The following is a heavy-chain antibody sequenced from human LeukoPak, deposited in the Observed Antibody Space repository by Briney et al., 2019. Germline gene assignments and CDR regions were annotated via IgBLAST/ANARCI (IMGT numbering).Heavy chain of an antibody. D-gene: IGHD3-10*01. CDR1: GYTFKSYG. J-gene: IGHJ4*02. Sequence: ASVKVSCTASGYTFKSYGISWVRQAPGQGLEWMGWISAYNGNTNYAQKLQGRVTMTTDTSTSTASMELRSLRSDDTAVYYCARDVWFGERNFDYWGQGTLVTVSS. CDR2: ISAYNGNT. V-gene: IGHV1-18*01. CDR3: ARDVWFGERNFDY.